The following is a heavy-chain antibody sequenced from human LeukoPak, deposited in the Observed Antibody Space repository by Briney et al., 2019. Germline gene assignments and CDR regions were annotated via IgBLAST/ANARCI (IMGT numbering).Heavy chain of an antibody. CDR1: GFTFSSYA. CDR2: ISYDGSSK. D-gene: IGHD3-16*01. V-gene: IGHV3-30*01. J-gene: IGHJ4*02. CDR3: ARVGFGYDYVWGSYTIDY. Sequence: GGSLRLSCAASGFTFSSYAMHWVRQAPGKGLEWVAVISYDGSSKYYADSVKGRFTISRDNSKNTLYLQMNSLRAEDTAVYYCARVGFGYDYVWGSYTIDYWGQGTLVTVSS.